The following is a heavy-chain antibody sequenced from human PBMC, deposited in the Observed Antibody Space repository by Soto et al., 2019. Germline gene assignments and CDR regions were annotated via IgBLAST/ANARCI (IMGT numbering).Heavy chain of an antibody. V-gene: IGHV1-69*06. CDR2: IIPIFGTA. Sequence: VASVKVSCKASGGTFSSYAISWVRQAPGQGLEWMGGIIPIFGTANYAQKFQGRVTITADKSTSTAYMELSSLRSEDTAVYYCARDAGYCSSTSCYTTHWFDPWGQGTLVTVSS. CDR1: GGTFSSYA. J-gene: IGHJ5*02. CDR3: ARDAGYCSSTSCYTTHWFDP. D-gene: IGHD2-2*02.